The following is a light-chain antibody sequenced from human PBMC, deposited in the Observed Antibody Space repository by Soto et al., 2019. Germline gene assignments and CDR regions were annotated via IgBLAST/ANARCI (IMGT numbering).Light chain of an antibody. CDR1: SSDVGGYNY. Sequence: QSALTQPASVSGSPGQSITISCTGTSSDVGGYNYVSWYQQHPGKAPKLVIYEVSYRPSGVSNRFSGSKSGNTASLTISGLQAEDEAGYYCSSLTSTNTLAFGGGTKLTVL. CDR2: EVS. V-gene: IGLV2-14*01. CDR3: SSLTSTNTLA. J-gene: IGLJ2*01.